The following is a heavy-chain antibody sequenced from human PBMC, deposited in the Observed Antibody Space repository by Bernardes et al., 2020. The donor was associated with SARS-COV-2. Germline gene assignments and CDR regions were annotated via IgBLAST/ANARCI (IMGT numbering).Heavy chain of an antibody. D-gene: IGHD3-3*01. CDR3: ARWGLNYDFWSGYRYYGMDV. CDR2: INPSGGST. J-gene: IGHJ6*02. Sequence: ASVKVSCKASGYTFTSYYMHWVRQAPGQGLEWMGIINPSGGSTSYAQKFQGRVTMTRDTSTSTVYMELSSLRSEDTAVYYCARWGLNYDFWSGYRYYGMDVWGQGTTVTVSS. CDR1: GYTFTSYY. V-gene: IGHV1-46*01.